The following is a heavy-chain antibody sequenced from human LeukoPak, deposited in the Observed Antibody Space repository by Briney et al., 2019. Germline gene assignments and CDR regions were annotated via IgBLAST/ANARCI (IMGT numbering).Heavy chain of an antibody. CDR1: GYTLTELS. Sequence: ASVKVSCKVSGYTLTELSIHWVRQAPGKGLEWMGGFDPEDGERIYAQKFQGRVTMTGDTSTDTAYMELSSLRSEDTAVYYCARGRSNYYGMDVWGQGTTVTVSS. CDR3: ARGRSNYYGMDV. D-gene: IGHD1-26*01. J-gene: IGHJ6*02. CDR2: FDPEDGER. V-gene: IGHV1-24*01.